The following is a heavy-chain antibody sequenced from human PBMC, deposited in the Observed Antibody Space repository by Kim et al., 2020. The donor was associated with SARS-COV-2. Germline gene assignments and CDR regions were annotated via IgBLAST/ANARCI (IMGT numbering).Heavy chain of an antibody. Sequence: GGSLRLSCTVFGLTFNNYRMTWVRQAPGKGLDWVANMNQDGSEKFYVDSVKGRFTISRDNARNSLFLQIDSLRPEDTAVYYCVAGGTYLGVWGQGTLVTVSS. CDR1: GLTFNNYR. CDR2: MNQDGSEK. J-gene: IGHJ1*01. D-gene: IGHD3-16*01. CDR3: VAGGTYLGV. V-gene: IGHV3-7*01.